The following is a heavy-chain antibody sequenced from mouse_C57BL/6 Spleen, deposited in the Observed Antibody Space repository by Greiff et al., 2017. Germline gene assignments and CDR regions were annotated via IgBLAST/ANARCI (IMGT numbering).Heavy chain of an antibody. CDR2: IHPSASDT. J-gene: IGHJ2*01. CDR1: GYTFTSYW. V-gene: IGHV1-74*01. CDR3: AIGANWAHIDY. D-gene: IGHD4-1*01. Sequence: QVQLQQPGAELVKPGASVKVSCKASGYTFTSYWMHWVKQRPGQGLEWIGRIHPSASDTNYNQTFKGKATLTVDKSSSTAYMQLSSLTSEDSAVYYCAIGANWAHIDYWGQGTTLTVSS.